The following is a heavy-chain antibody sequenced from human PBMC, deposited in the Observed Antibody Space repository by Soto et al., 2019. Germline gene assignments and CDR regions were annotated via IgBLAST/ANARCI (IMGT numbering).Heavy chain of an antibody. CDR3: ARKGGYRATFGY. V-gene: IGHV4-34*01. Sequence: QVQLQQWGAGLLKPSETLSLTCAVYGGAFSGYYWSWIRQPPGKGLEWIGEINHSGSTNYNPSLKSRVTISVDTSKNQFSLKLSSVTAADTAVYYCARKGGYRATFGYWGQGTLVTVSS. D-gene: IGHD5-12*01. J-gene: IGHJ4*02. CDR2: INHSGST. CDR1: GGAFSGYY.